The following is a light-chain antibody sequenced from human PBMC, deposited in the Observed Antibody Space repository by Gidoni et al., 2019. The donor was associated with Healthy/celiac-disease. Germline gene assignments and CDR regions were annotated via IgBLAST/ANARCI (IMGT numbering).Light chain of an antibody. J-gene: IGLJ2*01. V-gene: IGLV6-57*01. CDR3: QSYDSSNHVV. CDR2: EDN. Sequence: NFMLTQPHSVSESPGKTVTISCTRISGSIASNYVQWYQQRPCSSPTTVIYEDNQRPSGVPDRFSGSIDSSSNSASLTISGLKTEYEADYYCQSYDSSNHVVFGGGTKLTVL. CDR1: SGSIASNY.